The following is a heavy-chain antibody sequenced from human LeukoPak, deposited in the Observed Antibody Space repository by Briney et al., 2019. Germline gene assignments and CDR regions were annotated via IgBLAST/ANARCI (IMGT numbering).Heavy chain of an antibody. V-gene: IGHV1-2*02. J-gene: IGHJ5*02. CDR2: INPNSGGT. CDR3: ARMDYYDSSGYEYWFDP. D-gene: IGHD3-22*01. CDR1: GYTFTGYY. Sequence: ASVKVSCKASGYTFTGYYMHWVRQAPGQGLEWMGWINPNSGGTNYAQKFQGRVTMTRDTSISTAYMELSRLRSDDTAVYYCARMDYYDSSGYEYWFDPWGQGTLVTVSS.